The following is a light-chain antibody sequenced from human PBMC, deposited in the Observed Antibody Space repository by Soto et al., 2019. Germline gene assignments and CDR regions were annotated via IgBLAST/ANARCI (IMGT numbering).Light chain of an antibody. Sequence: QSALTQPPSVSGSPGQSVAISCTGTSSDVGNYNRVSWYQQPPGTAPRLMIYDVSNRPSGVPDRFSGSKSGNTASLTISGLQADDEADYYCSSYTTSRTYVFGTGTKVTVL. CDR1: SSDVGNYNR. CDR2: DVS. J-gene: IGLJ1*01. CDR3: SSYTTSRTYV. V-gene: IGLV2-18*02.